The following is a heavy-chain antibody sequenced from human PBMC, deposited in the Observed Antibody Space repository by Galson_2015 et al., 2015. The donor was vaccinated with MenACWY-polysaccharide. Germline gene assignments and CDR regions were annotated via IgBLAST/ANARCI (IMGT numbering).Heavy chain of an antibody. J-gene: IGHJ4*02. CDR1: GFTFSDFT. CDR2: ISTGSGII. CDR3: ARASSTVY. Sequence: SLRLSCAGSGFTFSDFTMNWVRQAPGKGLEWVSFISTGSGIIYYADSVKGRFTISRDNAKNSLYLQMNSLRDEDTAVYYCARASSTVYWGQRTLVTVSS. V-gene: IGHV3-48*02. D-gene: IGHD2/OR15-2a*01.